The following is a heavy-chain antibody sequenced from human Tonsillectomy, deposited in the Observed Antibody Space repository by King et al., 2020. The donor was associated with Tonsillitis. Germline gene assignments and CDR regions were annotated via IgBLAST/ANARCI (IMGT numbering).Heavy chain of an antibody. J-gene: IGHJ4*02. CDR2: IYWDDDK. V-gene: IGHV2-5*02. CDR3: AHGVGGMTTAAGPIFDY. D-gene: IGHD4-11*01. Sequence: VTLQESGPTLVKPTQTLTLTCTFSGFSLSTSGVDVGWIRQPPGKALEWLALIYWDDDKRYSPSLKTRLTITKDTSKNQVVLTMTNMDPVDTATYYCAHGVGGMTTAAGPIFDYWGQGTLGTVSS. CDR1: GFSLSTSGVD.